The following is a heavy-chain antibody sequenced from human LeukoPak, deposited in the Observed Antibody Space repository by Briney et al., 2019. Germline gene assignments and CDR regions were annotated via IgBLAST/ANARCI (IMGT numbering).Heavy chain of an antibody. J-gene: IGHJ4*02. CDR1: GGSVSSSCYY. CDR3: ARTLYYYDSSGYSTPSFDY. Sequence: SETLSLTCTVSGGSVSSSCYYWSWIRPPPGKGLEWIGYIYYSGSTNYNPSLKSRVTISVDTSKNQFSLKLSSVTAADTAVYYCARTLYYYDSSGYSTPSFDYWGQGTLVTVSS. D-gene: IGHD3-22*01. CDR2: IYYSGST. V-gene: IGHV4-61*01.